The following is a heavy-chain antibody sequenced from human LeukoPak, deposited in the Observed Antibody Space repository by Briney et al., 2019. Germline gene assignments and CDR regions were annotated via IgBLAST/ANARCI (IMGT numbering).Heavy chain of an antibody. CDR1: GFSVSNYY. CDR3: ARDRAVTQVWVEFDS. D-gene: IGHD3-16*01. CDR2: IRDSGET. Sequence: GGSLRLSCAGSGFSVSNYYMNWVRQAPGKGLEWVSLIRDSGETFYADSVKGRFTISRDHSKSTVYLQMNRLRVEDTAVYFCARDRAVTQVWVEFDSWGQGTLVTVSS. J-gene: IGHJ5*01. V-gene: IGHV3-66*03.